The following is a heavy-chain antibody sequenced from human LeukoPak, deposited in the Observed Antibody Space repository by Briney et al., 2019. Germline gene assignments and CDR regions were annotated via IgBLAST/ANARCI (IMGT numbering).Heavy chain of an antibody. D-gene: IGHD5-24*01. CDR1: GFTVNSNY. CDR3: ARMSRDGYNRFDY. J-gene: IGHJ4*02. Sequence: GGSLRLSCAASGFTVNSNYMSWVRQAPGKGLEWVSVIYGGGSTYYADSVKGRFTISRDTSKNTVNLEMNSLRAEDTAVYYCARMSRDGYNRFDYWGQGTLVTVSS. V-gene: IGHV3-53*01. CDR2: IYGGGST.